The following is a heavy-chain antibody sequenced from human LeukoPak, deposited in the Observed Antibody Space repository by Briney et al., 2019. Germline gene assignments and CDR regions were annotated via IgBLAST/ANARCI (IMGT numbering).Heavy chain of an antibody. CDR3: TTDSSRFLSRVAAADPD. D-gene: IGHD6-13*01. J-gene: IGHJ4*02. CDR1: GFTFSNSW. Sequence: GGSLRLSCAASGFTFSNSWMSWVRQAPGKGLEWVGRIKSKTDGGTTDYAAPVKGRFTISRDDSKNTLYLQMNSLKTEDTAVYYCTTDSSRFLSRVAAADPDWGQGTLVTVSS. CDR2: IKSKTDGGTT. V-gene: IGHV3-15*01.